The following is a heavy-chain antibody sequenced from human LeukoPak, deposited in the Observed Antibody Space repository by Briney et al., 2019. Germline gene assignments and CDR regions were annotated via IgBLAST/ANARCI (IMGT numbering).Heavy chain of an antibody. CDR3: STRPLSEVSY. J-gene: IGHJ4*02. Sequence: GGSLRLSCAASGFTFSSYGMHWVRQAPGKGLECVAFIRSDGSDKFYADSVKGRFTISRDNSKNTLYLQMNSLRAEDTAVYYCSTRPLSEVSYWGQGTLVTVSS. V-gene: IGHV3-30*02. CDR2: IRSDGSDK. CDR1: GFTFSSYG.